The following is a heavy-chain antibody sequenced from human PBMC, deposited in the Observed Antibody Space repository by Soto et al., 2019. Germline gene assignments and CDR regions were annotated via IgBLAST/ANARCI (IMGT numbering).Heavy chain of an antibody. J-gene: IGHJ4*02. V-gene: IGHV3-53*01. CDR3: GRDRYDTSGYVPFDN. Sequence: PGGSLRLSCAASEFPVTTSYMSWVRQAPGKGLEWVSVIYSGGNTFYAASVKGRFTISRDSSKNTVNLQMNSLRVEDTAVYYCGRDRYDTSGYVPFDNWGQGTLVTVSS. D-gene: IGHD3-22*01. CDR2: IYSGGNT. CDR1: EFPVTTSY.